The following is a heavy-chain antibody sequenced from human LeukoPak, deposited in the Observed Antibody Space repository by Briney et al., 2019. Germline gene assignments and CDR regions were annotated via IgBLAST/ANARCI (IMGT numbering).Heavy chain of an antibody. CDR2: ISYYNDNT. Sequence: ASVKVSCKASGYTFTSYGISWVRQAPGQGVGWIGWISYYNDNTNYAQKLQGRVTMTTDTSTSTTYRELRSLRSDDTAVYDCAKGIAGGDYWGQGTLVTVSS. CDR3: AKGIAGGDY. CDR1: GYTFTSYG. V-gene: IGHV1-18*01. J-gene: IGHJ4*02. D-gene: IGHD6-13*01.